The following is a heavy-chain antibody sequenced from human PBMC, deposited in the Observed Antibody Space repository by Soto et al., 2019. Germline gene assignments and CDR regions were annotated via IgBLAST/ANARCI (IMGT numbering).Heavy chain of an antibody. V-gene: IGHV4-34*01. CDR3: ARGPLHYYSGSGSYYKWFDP. Sequence: PSETLSLTCAVYGGSFSGYYWSWIRQPPGKGLEWIGEINHSGSTNYNPSLKSRVTISVDTSKNQFSLKLSSVTAADTAVYYCARGPLHYYSGSGSYYKWFDPWGQGTLVTVSS. D-gene: IGHD3-10*01. CDR1: GGSFSGYY. J-gene: IGHJ5*02. CDR2: INHSGST.